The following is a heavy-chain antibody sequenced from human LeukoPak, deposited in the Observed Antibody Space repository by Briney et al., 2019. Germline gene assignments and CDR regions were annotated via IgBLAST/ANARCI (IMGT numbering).Heavy chain of an antibody. V-gene: IGHV1-69*13. D-gene: IGHD6-13*01. CDR1: GGTFSSYA. CDR3: ASPPSSSRLTYYYYMDV. J-gene: IGHJ6*03. CDR2: IIPIFGTA. Sequence: ASVKVSCKASGGTFSSYAISWVRQAPGQGLEWMGGIIPIFGTANYAQKFQGRVTITADESTGTAYLELSSLRSEDTAVYYCASPPSSSRLTYYYYMDVWGRGTTVTVSS.